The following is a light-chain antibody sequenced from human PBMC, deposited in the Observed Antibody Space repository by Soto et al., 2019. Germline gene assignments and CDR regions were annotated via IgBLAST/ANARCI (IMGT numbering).Light chain of an antibody. CDR1: QSVTSSY. V-gene: IGKV3-20*01. CDR2: GAS. Sequence: EIVLTQSPGTLSLSPGQRATLSCRASQSVTSSYLAGYQQKPGQAPRVLIYGASYRATGIPDRFSGSGSGTDFTLTISRLEPEDFAVYYCQQYGTSPPWTFGQGTKVEIK. CDR3: QQYGTSPPWT. J-gene: IGKJ1*01.